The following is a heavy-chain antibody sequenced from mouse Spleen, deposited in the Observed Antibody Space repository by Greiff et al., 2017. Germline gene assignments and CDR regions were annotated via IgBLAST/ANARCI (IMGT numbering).Heavy chain of an antibody. J-gene: IGHJ4*01. CDR1: GFTFSDYG. Sequence: EVQGVESGGGLVKPGGSLKLSCAASGFTFSDYGMHWVRQAPEKGLEWVAYISSGSSTIYYADTVKGRFTISRDNAKNTLFLQMTSLRSEDTAMYYCARPEPLYYDYDGYAMDYWGQGTSVTVSS. CDR2: ISSGSSTI. V-gene: IGHV5-17*01. D-gene: IGHD2-4*01. CDR3: ARPEPLYYDYDGYAMDY.